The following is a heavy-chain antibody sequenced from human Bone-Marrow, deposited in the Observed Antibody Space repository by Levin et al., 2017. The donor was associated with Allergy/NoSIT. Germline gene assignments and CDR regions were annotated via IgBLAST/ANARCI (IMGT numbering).Heavy chain of an antibody. CDR3: ARSGVAGNHDNWFDP. V-gene: IGHV3-48*01. CDR2: IGYSSSPI. CDR1: GFTFSSHS. D-gene: IGHD2-15*01. Sequence: GGSLRLSCVASGFTFSSHSMNWVRQAPGKGLEWLSYIGYSSSPIQYADSVKGRFTISRDDAKNSLYLQMNSLGAEDTAVYYCARSGVAGNHDNWFDPWGQGTLVTVSS. J-gene: IGHJ5*02.